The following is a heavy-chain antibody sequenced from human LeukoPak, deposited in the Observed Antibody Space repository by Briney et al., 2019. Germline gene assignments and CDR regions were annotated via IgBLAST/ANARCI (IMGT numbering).Heavy chain of an antibody. J-gene: IGHJ6*02. CDR2: IYYSGST. V-gene: IGHV4-39*07. CDR1: GGSISSSSYY. Sequence: SETLSLTCTVSGGSISSSSYYWGWIRQPPGKGLEWIGSIYYSGSTYYNPSLKSRVTISVDTSKNQFSLKLSSVTAADTAVYYCASGPNRYCSSTSCYVRSLVGMDVWGQGTTVTVSS. CDR3: ASGPNRYCSSTSCYVRSLVGMDV. D-gene: IGHD2-2*01.